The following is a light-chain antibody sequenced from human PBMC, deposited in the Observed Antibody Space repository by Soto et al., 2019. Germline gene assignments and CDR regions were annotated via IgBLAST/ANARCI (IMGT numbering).Light chain of an antibody. Sequence: EIVLTQSLVTLSLSPGERATLSCRASQSVSSSYLAWYQQKPGQAPRLLIYGASSRATGIPDRFSGSGSGTDFTLTINRLEPEDFAVYYCQQYGSSINFGQGTRLEI. V-gene: IGKV3-20*01. J-gene: IGKJ5*01. CDR2: GAS. CDR1: QSVSSSY. CDR3: QQYGSSIN.